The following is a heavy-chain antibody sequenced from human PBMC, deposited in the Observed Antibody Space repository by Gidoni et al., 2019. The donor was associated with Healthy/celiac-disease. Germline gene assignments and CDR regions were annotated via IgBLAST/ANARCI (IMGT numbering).Heavy chain of an antibody. CDR3: ARVYSSGWFDP. D-gene: IGHD6-19*01. CDR1: GGSISSYY. Sequence: QVQLQESGPGLVKPSETLSLTCTVSGGSISSYYWSWIRQPPGKGLEWIGYIYYSGSTNYNPSLKSRVTISVDTSKNQFSLKLSSVTAADTAVYYCARVYSSGWFDPWGQGTLVTVSS. CDR2: IYYSGST. V-gene: IGHV4-59*01. J-gene: IGHJ5*02.